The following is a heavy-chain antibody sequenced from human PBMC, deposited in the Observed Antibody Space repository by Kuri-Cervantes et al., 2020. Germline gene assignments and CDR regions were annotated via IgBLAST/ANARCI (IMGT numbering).Heavy chain of an antibody. CDR3: ARGQGVGCSSTSCYGPDAFDI. Sequence: GESLKISCEASGFTFSSYWMHWVRQAPGKGLEWVAVISYDGSNKYYADSVKGRFTISRDNSKNTLYLQMNSLRAEDTAVYYCARGQGVGCSSTSCYGPDAFDIWGQGTMVTVSS. D-gene: IGHD2-2*01. J-gene: IGHJ3*02. CDR1: GFTFSSYW. CDR2: ISYDGSNK. V-gene: IGHV3-30-3*01.